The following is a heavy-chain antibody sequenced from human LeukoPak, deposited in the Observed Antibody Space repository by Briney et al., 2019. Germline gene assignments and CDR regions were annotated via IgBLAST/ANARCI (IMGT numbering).Heavy chain of an antibody. J-gene: IGHJ5*02. D-gene: IGHD5-18*01. Sequence: PGGSLRLSCAASGLTFSSYGMHWVRQAPGKGLGWVAVIWYDGSNKYYADSVKGRFTISRDNSKNTLYLQMNSLRAEDTAVYYCARDWNTAMADPWGQGTLVTVSS. V-gene: IGHV3-33*01. CDR2: IWYDGSNK. CDR1: GLTFSSYG. CDR3: ARDWNTAMADP.